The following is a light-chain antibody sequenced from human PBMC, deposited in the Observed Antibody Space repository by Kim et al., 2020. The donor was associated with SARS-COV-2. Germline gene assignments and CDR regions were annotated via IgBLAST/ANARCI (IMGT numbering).Light chain of an antibody. Sequence: SYELTQPPSVSVSPGQTASITCSGDKLGDKYASWYQQKPGQSPVVVIYQDNKRPSGIPERFSGSSSGNTATLTISETQAMDEADYYCQAWDNNTVVFGGGTQLTVL. CDR3: QAWDNNTVV. J-gene: IGLJ2*01. V-gene: IGLV3-1*01. CDR2: QDN. CDR1: KLGDKY.